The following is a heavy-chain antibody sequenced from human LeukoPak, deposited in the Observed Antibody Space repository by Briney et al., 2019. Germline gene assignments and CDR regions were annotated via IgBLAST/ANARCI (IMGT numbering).Heavy chain of an antibody. V-gene: IGHV4-61*02. CDR3: ARDKTRAGAFDI. D-gene: IGHD4-11*01. Sequence: SETLSLTCTVSGGSISSGSYYWSWIRQPAGKGLEWIGRIYTSGSTNYNPSRKSRVTISVDTSKNQFSLKLSSVTAADTAVYYCARDKTRAGAFDIWGQGTMVTVSS. J-gene: IGHJ3*02. CDR1: GGSISSGSYY. CDR2: IYTSGST.